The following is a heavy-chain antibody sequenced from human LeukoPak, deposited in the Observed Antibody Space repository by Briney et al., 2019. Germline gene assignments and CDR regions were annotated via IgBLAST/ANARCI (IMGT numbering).Heavy chain of an antibody. CDR1: GGSIGSYY. Sequence: TSETLSLACTVSGGSIGSYYWSWIGQPPGKGLEGIRYIYYSGSTNYNPSLKSRVTISVDTSKNQFSLKLSSVTAADTAVYYCARLVTAVAGTGFDYWGQGTLVTVSS. J-gene: IGHJ4*02. V-gene: IGHV4-59*08. CDR3: ARLVTAVAGTGFDY. D-gene: IGHD6-19*01. CDR2: IYYSGST.